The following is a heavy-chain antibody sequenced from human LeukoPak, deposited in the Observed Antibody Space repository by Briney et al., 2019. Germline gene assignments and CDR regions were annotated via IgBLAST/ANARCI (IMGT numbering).Heavy chain of an antibody. CDR2: IYHSGST. CDR3: ARPRGQTYNWFDP. Sequence: SETLSLTCTVSGYSISSGYYWGWIRQPPGKGLEWIGSIYHSGSTYYNPSLKSRVTISVDTSKNQFSLKLSSVTAADTAVYYCARPRGQTYNWFDPWGQGTLVTVSS. V-gene: IGHV4-38-2*02. D-gene: IGHD3-10*01. J-gene: IGHJ5*02. CDR1: GYSISSGYY.